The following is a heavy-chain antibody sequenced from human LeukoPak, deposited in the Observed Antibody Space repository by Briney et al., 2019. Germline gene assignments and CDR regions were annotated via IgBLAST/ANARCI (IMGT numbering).Heavy chain of an antibody. CDR2: FNPSGGGT. CDR1: GYTFTTYY. V-gene: IGHV1-46*01. CDR3: ARDRGYCSSTSCYAALFGDY. Sequence: ASVKVSCKTSGYTFTTYYVHWVRQAPGQGLEWMGLFNPSGGGTSYAQKFQGRVTMTRDTSISTAYMELSRLRSDDTAVYYCARDRGYCSSTSCYAALFGDYWGQGTLVTVSS. J-gene: IGHJ4*02. D-gene: IGHD2-2*01.